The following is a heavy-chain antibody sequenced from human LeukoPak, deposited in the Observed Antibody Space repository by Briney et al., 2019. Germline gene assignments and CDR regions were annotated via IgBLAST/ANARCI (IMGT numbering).Heavy chain of an antibody. Sequence: SQTLSLTCTVSGGSISSGGYYWSWIRQHPGKDLEWIGYIYYSGSTYYNPSLKSRVTISVDTPKNQFSLKLSSVTAADTAVYYCAALAQWELRFDYWGQGTLVTVSS. CDR2: IYYSGST. CDR3: AALAQWELRFDY. J-gene: IGHJ4*02. D-gene: IGHD1-26*01. V-gene: IGHV4-31*03. CDR1: GGSISSGGYY.